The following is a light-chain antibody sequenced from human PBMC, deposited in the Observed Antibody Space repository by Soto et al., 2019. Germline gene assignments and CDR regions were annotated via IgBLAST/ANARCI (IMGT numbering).Light chain of an antibody. V-gene: IGKV3-20*01. CDR1: QSVSSSS. CDR2: DAS. J-gene: IGKJ1*01. CDR3: QQYGGSSWT. Sequence: EIVLTQSPGTLSLSPGERATLSCRASQSVSSSSLAWYQQKRGQAPRLLIHDASSRATGIPDRFSGSGSGTDFTLNISRLEPEDFAVYYCQQYGGSSWTFGQGTKVDIK.